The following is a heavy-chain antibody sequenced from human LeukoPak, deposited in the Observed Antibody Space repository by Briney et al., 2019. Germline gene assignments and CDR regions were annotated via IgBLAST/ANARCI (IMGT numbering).Heavy chain of an antibody. D-gene: IGHD4-11*01. Sequence: GGSLRLSCAASGFTFSSYAMSWVRQAPGKGLEWVSCISSSGGRTYYADSVKGRFTISRDNSKNTLYLQMNSLRAEDTAVYYCARTYSYSFDYWGQGTLVTVSS. CDR3: ARTYSYSFDY. CDR2: ISSSGGRT. V-gene: IGHV3-23*01. CDR1: GFTFSSYA. J-gene: IGHJ4*02.